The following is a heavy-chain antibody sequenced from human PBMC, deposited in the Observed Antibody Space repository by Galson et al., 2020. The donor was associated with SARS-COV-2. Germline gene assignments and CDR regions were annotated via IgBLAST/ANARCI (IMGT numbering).Heavy chain of an antibody. CDR3: AGRLAGAGSLHI. D-gene: IGHD6-13*01. Sequence: SQTLSLTSAISGDTVSSNSAAWTWIRQSPSRGLAWLGRTYYRSQWSTDYAVSVKSRIIINPDTSKNQFSLQLNSVTPEDTAIYYGAGRLAGAGSLHIWGQGTMVIGSS. J-gene: IGHJ3*02. CDR1: GDTVSSNSAA. CDR2: TYYRSQWST. V-gene: IGHV6-1*01.